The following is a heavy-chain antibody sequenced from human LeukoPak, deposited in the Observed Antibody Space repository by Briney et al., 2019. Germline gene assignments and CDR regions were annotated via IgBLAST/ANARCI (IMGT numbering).Heavy chain of an antibody. CDR2: ISWSSGSI. D-gene: IGHD2-2*02. V-gene: IGHV3-9*03. J-gene: IGHJ4*02. Sequence: GGSLRLSCAASGFTFDDYAMHWVRQAPGKGLEWVSGISWSSGSIGYADSVKGRFTISRDNAKNSLYLQMNSLRAEDMALYYCAKGLTYQLLYLFDYWGQGTLVTVSS. CDR3: AKGLTYQLLYLFDY. CDR1: GFTFDDYA.